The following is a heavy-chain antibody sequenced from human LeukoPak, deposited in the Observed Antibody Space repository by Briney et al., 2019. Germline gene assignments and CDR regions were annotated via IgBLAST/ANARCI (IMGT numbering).Heavy chain of an antibody. CDR3: AREGYSSSVLYYFDY. D-gene: IGHD6-13*01. J-gene: IGHJ4*02. Sequence: SETLSLTCTVSGGSISSGDYYWSWIRQPPGKGLEWIGYIYYSGSTYYNPSLKSRVTISVDTSKNQFSRKLSSVTAADKAAYYCAREGYSSSVLYYFDYWGQGTLVTVSS. CDR1: GGSISSGDYY. CDR2: IYYSGST. V-gene: IGHV4-30-4*01.